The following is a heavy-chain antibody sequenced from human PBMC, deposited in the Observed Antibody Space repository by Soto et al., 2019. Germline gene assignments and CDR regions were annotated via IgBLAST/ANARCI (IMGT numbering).Heavy chain of an antibody. V-gene: IGHV3-23*01. CDR3: ANAFLAAPSYCFDP. CDR2: ISGSGGST. D-gene: IGHD6-6*01. CDR1: GFMFNTYA. Sequence: PGGSLRLSCAASGFMFNTYAMSWVRLAPGKGLEWVSGISGSGGSTYYGDAVKGRFTISRDNSKNTLYLQMNSLRAEDTAIYYCANAFLAAPSYCFDPWGQGTLVTVSS. J-gene: IGHJ5*02.